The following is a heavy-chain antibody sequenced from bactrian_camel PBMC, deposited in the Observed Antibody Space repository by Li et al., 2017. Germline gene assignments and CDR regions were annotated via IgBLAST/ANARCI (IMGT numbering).Heavy chain of an antibody. D-gene: IGHD1*01. CDR1: GNTYT. CDR2: IGSGGST. V-gene: IGHV3S53*01. Sequence: HVQLVESGGGSVQAGGSLRLSCAASGNTYTMGWFRQTPGRKEREGVAAIGSGGSTSYPASVKGRFTISKDSVKNTVFLQMNNLKPEDTAMYYCVATGPGCGYSGYLGMEHWGKGTQVTVS. J-gene: IGHJ7*01.